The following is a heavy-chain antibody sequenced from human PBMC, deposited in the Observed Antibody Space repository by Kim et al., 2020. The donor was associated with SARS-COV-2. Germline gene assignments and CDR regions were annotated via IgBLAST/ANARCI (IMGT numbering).Heavy chain of an antibody. J-gene: IGHJ6*02. CDR2: ISTRGSPI. Sequence: GGSLRLSCVASGFTLSDYHVSWIRQAPGKGLEWISYISTRGSPIFYADSVKGRFTISRDNAEESVYLQMNSLRVEDTAVYYCARDGDDASSLSYYSYHGLDVWGQGTTVTISS. D-gene: IGHD3-16*01. CDR1: GFTLSDYH. V-gene: IGHV3-11*01. CDR3: ARDGDDASSLSYYSYHGLDV.